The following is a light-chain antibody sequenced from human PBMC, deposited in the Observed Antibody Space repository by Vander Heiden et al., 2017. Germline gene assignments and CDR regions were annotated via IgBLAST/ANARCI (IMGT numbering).Light chain of an antibody. Sequence: SALTQPASVSGSPGQSIPISSPGTSSDVGGYNYVSWYQQHPGKAHKLMIYDVSKRPSGVSNRFSGSKSGNTASLTISGLQAEDEADYYCSSYTSSSTVVFGGGTKLTVL. CDR1: SSDVGGYNY. CDR3: SSYTSSSTVV. J-gene: IGLJ2*01. V-gene: IGLV2-14*01. CDR2: DVS.